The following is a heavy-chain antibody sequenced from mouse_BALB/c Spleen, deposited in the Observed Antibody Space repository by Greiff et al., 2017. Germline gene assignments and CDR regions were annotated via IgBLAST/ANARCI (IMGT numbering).Heavy chain of an antibody. J-gene: IGHJ1*01. CDR2: IDPANGNT. CDR3: HSSYGNYAFDV. V-gene: IGHV14-3*02. Sequence: VQLKESGAELVKPGASVKLSCTASGFNIKDTYMHWVKQRPEQGLEWIGRIDPANGNTKYDPKFQGKATITADTSSNTAYLQLSSLTSEDTAVYYCHSSYGNYAFDVWGAGTTVTVSS. D-gene: IGHD2-1*01. CDR1: GFNIKDTY.